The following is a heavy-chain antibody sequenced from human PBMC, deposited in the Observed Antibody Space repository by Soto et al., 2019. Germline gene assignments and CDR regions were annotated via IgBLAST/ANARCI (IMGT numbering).Heavy chain of an antibody. J-gene: IGHJ4*02. CDR1: GYTFTSYD. D-gene: IGHD3-3*01. Sequence: ASVKVSCKASGYTFTSYDINWVRQATGQGLEWIGWMNPNSGNTGYAQKFQGRVTMTRNTSISTAYMELSSLRSEDTAVYYCARAYYDFWQQGFDYWGQGTLVTVSS. V-gene: IGHV1-8*01. CDR2: MNPNSGNT. CDR3: ARAYYDFWQQGFDY.